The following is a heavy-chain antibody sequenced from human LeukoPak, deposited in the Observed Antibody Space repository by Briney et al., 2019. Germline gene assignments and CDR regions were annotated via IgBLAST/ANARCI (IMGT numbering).Heavy chain of an antibody. Sequence: SETLSLTCTVSGGSISSSSYYWGWIRQPPGKGLEWIGSIYHSGSTNYNPSLKSRVTISVDTSKNQFSLKLSSVTAADTAVYYCARGPKLQWLVPHRGRWFDPWGQGTLVTVSS. V-gene: IGHV4-39*07. CDR2: IYHSGST. CDR1: GGSISSSSYY. J-gene: IGHJ5*02. D-gene: IGHD6-19*01. CDR3: ARGPKLQWLVPHRGRWFDP.